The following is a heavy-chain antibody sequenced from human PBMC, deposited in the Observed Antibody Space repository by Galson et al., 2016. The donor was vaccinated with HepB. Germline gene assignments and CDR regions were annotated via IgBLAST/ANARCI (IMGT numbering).Heavy chain of an antibody. CDR2: MNPTTGDT. V-gene: IGHV1-8*01. D-gene: IGHD3/OR15-3a*01. J-gene: IGHJ4*02. CDR3: ARGKPHIWTEGVCFLRGCSDY. CDR1: GYTFTNYD. Sequence: SVKVSCKASGYTFTNYDINWVRQATGQGLEWMGYMNPTTGDTGFAQKFKGRVSMTSNTSIGTAYLELSSLTSADTAVYFCARGKPHIWTEGVCFLRGCSDYWGQGTLVTVSS.